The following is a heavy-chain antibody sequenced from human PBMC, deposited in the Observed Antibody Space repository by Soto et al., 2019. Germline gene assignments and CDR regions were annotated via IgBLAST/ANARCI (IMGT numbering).Heavy chain of an antibody. CDR1: GGSISSYY. CDR2: IYYSGST. Sequence: SETLSLTCTVSGGSISSYYWSWIRQPPGKGLEWIGYIYYSGSTNYNPSLKSRVTISVDTSKNQFSLKLSSVTAADTAVYYCGRNKIKHFFACLLFNYGGQETRVTVP. V-gene: IGHV4-59*08. D-gene: IGHD3-9*01. J-gene: IGHJ4*02. CDR3: GRNKIKHFFACLLFNY.